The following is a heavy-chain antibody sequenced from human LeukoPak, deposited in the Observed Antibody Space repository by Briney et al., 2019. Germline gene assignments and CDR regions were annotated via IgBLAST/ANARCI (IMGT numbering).Heavy chain of an antibody. Sequence: SETLSLTCTVSGGSISSYYWSWIRQPPGKGLEWIGYIYYSGSTNYNPSLKSRVTISVDTSKNQFSLKLSSVTAAGTAVYYCASGGDYYDSSGYSDWGQGTLVTVSS. V-gene: IGHV4-59*01. CDR3: ASGGDYYDSSGYSD. CDR1: GGSISSYY. D-gene: IGHD3-22*01. J-gene: IGHJ4*02. CDR2: IYYSGST.